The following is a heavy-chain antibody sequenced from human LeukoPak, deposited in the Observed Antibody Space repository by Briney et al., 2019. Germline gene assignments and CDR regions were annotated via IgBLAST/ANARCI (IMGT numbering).Heavy chain of an antibody. J-gene: IGHJ4*02. V-gene: IGHV3-30*18. CDR2: ISYDGSNK. Sequence: GGSLRLSCAASGFTFSSYGMHWVRQAPGKGLEWVAVISYDGSNKYYADSVKGRFTISRDNSKNTLYLQMNSLRAEDTAVYYCAKDPDEKTTVTLPAGYWGQGTLVTVSS. CDR1: GFTFSSYG. CDR3: AKDPDEKTTVTLPAGY. D-gene: IGHD4-17*01.